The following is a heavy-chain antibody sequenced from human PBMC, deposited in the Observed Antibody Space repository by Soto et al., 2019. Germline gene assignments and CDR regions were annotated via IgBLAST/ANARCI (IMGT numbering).Heavy chain of an antibody. Sequence: QVQLVQSEAEVKKPGASVKVSCKASGYTFNNFGISWVRQAPGQGLEWMGWINTYNGNTNYAQKLQGGVPMTXXTXTXXAYMELRSLRSDDTAVYYCGRDSLRAVASTRLCDSWGQGTLVIVSS. CDR3: GRDSLRAVASTRLCDS. CDR1: GYTFNNFG. J-gene: IGHJ4*02. V-gene: IGHV1-18*01. D-gene: IGHD6-19*01. CDR2: INTYNGNT.